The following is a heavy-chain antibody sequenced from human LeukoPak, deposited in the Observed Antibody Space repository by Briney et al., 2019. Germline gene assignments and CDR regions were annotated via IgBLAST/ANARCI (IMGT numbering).Heavy chain of an antibody. CDR3: ARAMKDIVVVPAFDY. V-gene: IGHV1-2*02. J-gene: IGHJ4*02. CDR2: INPNSGGT. D-gene: IGHD2-2*01. Sequence: GASVKVSCKASGYSFTGYYMHWVRQAPGQGLEWMGWINPNSGGTNYAQKFQGRVTMTRDTSISTAYMELSRLRSDDTAVYYCARAMKDIVVVPAFDYWGQGTLVTVSS. CDR1: GYSFTGYY.